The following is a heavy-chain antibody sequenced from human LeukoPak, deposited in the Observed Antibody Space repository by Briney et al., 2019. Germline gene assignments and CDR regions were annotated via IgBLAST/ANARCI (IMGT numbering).Heavy chain of an antibody. V-gene: IGHV5-51*01. J-gene: IGHJ4*02. Sequence: GESLKISCKGSGYSFTSYWIGWVRPMPGKGLEWMGIIYPGDSDTRYSPSFQGQVTISADKSISTAYLQWSSLKASDTAMYYCARADLSTTGTTSVWGQGTLVTVSS. CDR3: ARADLSTTGTTSV. CDR1: GYSFTSYW. D-gene: IGHD1-1*01. CDR2: IYPGDSDT.